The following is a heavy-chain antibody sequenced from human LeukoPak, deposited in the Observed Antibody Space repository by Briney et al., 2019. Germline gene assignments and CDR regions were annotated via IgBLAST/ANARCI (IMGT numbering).Heavy chain of an antibody. CDR1: GFTLSSYW. Sequence: GGSLRLSCAASGFTLSSYWMHWVRQAPGKGLVWVSRINSDGSSTSYADSVKGRFTISRDNAKNTLYLQMNSLRAEDTAVYYCAREGRVYDIFTVYLFRPFDYWGQGTLVTVSS. J-gene: IGHJ4*02. V-gene: IGHV3-74*01. D-gene: IGHD3-9*01. CDR3: AREGRVYDIFTVYLFRPFDY. CDR2: INSDGSST.